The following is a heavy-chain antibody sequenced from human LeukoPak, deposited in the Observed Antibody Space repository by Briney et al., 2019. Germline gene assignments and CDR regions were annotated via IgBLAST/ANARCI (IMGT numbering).Heavy chain of an antibody. CDR1: RFTFSSFD. CDR3: AKGPDTSGYYSLYY. D-gene: IGHD3-22*01. V-gene: IGHV3-30*18. J-gene: IGHJ4*02. Sequence: SLRLSCAASRFTFSSFDMHWVRQAPGKGGEWVAVISYDGSSKYYADSVKGRFTISRDNSKNTLYVQMNSLRTEGTAIYYCAKGPDTSGYYSLYYWGQGTLVSVSS. CDR2: ISYDGSSK.